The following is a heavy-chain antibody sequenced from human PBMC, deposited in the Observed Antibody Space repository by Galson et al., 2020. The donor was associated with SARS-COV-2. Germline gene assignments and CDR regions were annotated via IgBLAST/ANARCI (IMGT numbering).Heavy chain of an antibody. V-gene: IGHV1-8*01. J-gene: IGHJ4*02. CDR1: GYTFTSSD. Sequence: ASVKVSCKASGYTFTSSDINWVRQATGQGLEWMGWMNPNSGNRGYAQKFQGRVTMTMTTSISTAYMELSSLSSEDTAVYYCARARADDSSGYYVYYFDYWGQGTLVTVPS. CDR2: MNPNSGNR. D-gene: IGHD3-22*01. CDR3: ARARADDSSGYYVYYFDY.